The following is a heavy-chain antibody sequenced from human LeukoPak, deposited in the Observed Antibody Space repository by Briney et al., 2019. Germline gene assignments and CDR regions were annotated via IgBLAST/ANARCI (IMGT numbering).Heavy chain of an antibody. Sequence: TGGSLRLSCAASGFTFSSYAMSWVRQAPGKGLEWIGSIYYSGSTYYNPSLKSRVTISVDTSKNQFSLKLSSVTAADTAVYYCARSPDVGLTLVHFDYWGQGTLVTVSS. J-gene: IGHJ4*02. CDR1: GFTFSSYA. V-gene: IGHV4-39*01. CDR2: IYYSGST. D-gene: IGHD3/OR15-3a*01. CDR3: ARSPDVGLTLVHFDY.